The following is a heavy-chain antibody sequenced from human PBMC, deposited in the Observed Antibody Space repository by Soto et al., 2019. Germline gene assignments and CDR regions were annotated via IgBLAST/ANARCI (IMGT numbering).Heavy chain of an antibody. J-gene: IGHJ6*03. CDR3: VRGPGEAPVRRGFYLYYKDV. Sequence: EVQLVESGGGLVKPGGSLRLSCAASGVTFSSFSFNWVRQAPGKGLEWVSFILSSGGSIYYADSVKGRFTISRDNAKDSLYSEKNSLKDGVTAVDFFVRGPGEAPVRRGFYLYYKDVWGKGTTVTVSS. V-gene: IGHV3-21*01. D-gene: IGHD3-10*01. CDR1: GVTFSSFS. CDR2: ILSSGGSI.